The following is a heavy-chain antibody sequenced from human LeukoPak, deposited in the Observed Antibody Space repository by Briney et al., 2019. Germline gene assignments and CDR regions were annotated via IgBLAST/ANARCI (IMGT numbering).Heavy chain of an antibody. J-gene: IGHJ3*02. CDR3: ARQESGYGGLHAFDI. CDR2: IYPGDSDT. D-gene: IGHD4-23*01. V-gene: IGHV5-51*01. CDR1: GYSFTSYW. Sequence: GESLKISCKGSGYSFTSYWIGWVRQMPGKGLEWMGIIYPGDSDTRYSPSFQGQVTISADKSISTAYLQWSSLKASDTAMYYCARQESGYGGLHAFDIWGQGTMVTVSS.